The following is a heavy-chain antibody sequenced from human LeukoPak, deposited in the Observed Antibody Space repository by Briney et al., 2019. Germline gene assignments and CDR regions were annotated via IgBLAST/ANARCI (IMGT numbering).Heavy chain of an antibody. V-gene: IGHV3-7*03. D-gene: IGHD1-26*01. Sequence: GSLRLSCAASGFTFSSYWMTWVRQAPGKGLEWVANMKQDGSEKYYVDSVKGRFTISRDNAKNSLYLQMNSLRVEDTAVYYCARDTAGADYWGQGTLVTVSS. J-gene: IGHJ4*02. CDR2: MKQDGSEK. CDR3: ARDTAGADY. CDR1: GFTFSSYW.